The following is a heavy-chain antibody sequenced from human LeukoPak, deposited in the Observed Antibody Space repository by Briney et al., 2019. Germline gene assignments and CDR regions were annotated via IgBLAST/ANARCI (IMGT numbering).Heavy chain of an antibody. D-gene: IGHD3-16*01. CDR2: IWYDGSNK. V-gene: IGHV3-33*03. CDR3: ARGDFDY. Sequence: QPGGSLRLSCAASGFTFSSYGMHWVRQAPGKGLEWVAVIWYDGSNKYYADSVKGRFTISRDNAKNSLYLQMNSLRAEDTAVYYCARGDFDYWGQGTLVTVSS. CDR1: GFTFSSYG. J-gene: IGHJ4*02.